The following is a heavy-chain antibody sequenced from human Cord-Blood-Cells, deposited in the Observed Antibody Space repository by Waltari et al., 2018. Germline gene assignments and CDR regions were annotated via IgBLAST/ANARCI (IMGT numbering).Heavy chain of an antibody. CDR1: GGSISSSSYS. CDR3: ARDPGIDAFDI. D-gene: IGHD3-10*01. Sequence: QLQLQESGPGLVKPSETLSLTCTVSGGSISSSSYSWGWIRQPPGKGLEWIGSIYYSGSTYYNPSLKSRVTISVYTSKNQFSLKLSSVTAADTAVYYCARDPGIDAFDIWGQGTMVTVSS. CDR2: IYYSGST. V-gene: IGHV4-39*07. J-gene: IGHJ3*02.